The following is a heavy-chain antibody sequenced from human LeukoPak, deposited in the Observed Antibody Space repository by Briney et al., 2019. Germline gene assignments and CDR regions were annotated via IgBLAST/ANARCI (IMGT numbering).Heavy chain of an antibody. V-gene: IGHV1-69*04. D-gene: IGHD4-17*01. CDR3: ARENYGDYEPHRDY. CDR1: AGTFSSYA. Sequence: ASVKVSCKASAGTFSSYAISWVRQAPGQGLEWMGRIIPIFGIANYAQKFQGRVTITADKSTSTAYMEPSSLRSEDTAVYYCARENYGDYEPHRDYWGQGTLVTVSS. J-gene: IGHJ4*02. CDR2: IIPIFGIA.